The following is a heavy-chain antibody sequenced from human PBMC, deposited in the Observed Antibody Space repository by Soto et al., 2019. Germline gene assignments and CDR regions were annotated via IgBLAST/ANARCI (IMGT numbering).Heavy chain of an antibody. CDR3: ARDGNYYGSGSYNWFDP. CDR2: IKQDGSEK. V-gene: IGHV3-7*05. Sequence: GGSLRLSCAASGFTFSSYWMSWVRQAPGKGLEWVANIKQDGSEKYYVDSVKGRFTISRDNAKNSLYLQMNSLRAEDTAVYYCARDGNYYGSGSYNWFDPWGQGTLVTVSS. J-gene: IGHJ5*02. D-gene: IGHD3-10*01. CDR1: GFTFSSYW.